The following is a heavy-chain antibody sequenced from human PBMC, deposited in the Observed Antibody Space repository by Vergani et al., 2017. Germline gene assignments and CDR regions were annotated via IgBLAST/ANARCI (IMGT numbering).Heavy chain of an antibody. CDR3: VRDKHQHYYFDY. V-gene: IGHV1-58*01. Sequence: QMQLVQSGPEVKKPGTSVKVSCKASGFTFTSSAVQWVRQARGQRLEWIGWIVVGSGNTNYAQKFQERVTITRYMSTSTAYMELNSLRAEDTAVYYCVRDKHQHYYFDYWGQGTLVTVSS. CDR1: GFTFTSSA. CDR2: IVVGSGNT. J-gene: IGHJ4*02.